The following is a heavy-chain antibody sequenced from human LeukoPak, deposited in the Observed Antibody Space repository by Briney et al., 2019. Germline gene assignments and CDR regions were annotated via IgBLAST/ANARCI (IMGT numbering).Heavy chain of an antibody. V-gene: IGHV4-59*08. CDR1: GGSISSYY. Sequence: PSETLSLTCTVSGGSISSYYWSWIRQPPGKGPEWIGYIYYSGSTYYNPSLKSRVTISVDTSKNQFSLKLSSVTAADTAVYYCARQSGIAVANLIDYWGQGTLVTVSS. J-gene: IGHJ4*02. D-gene: IGHD6-19*01. CDR3: ARQSGIAVANLIDY. CDR2: IYYSGST.